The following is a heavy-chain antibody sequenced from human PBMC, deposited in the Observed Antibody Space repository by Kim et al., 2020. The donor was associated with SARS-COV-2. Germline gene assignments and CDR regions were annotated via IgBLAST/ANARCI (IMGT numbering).Heavy chain of an antibody. CDR2: INPNSGGT. D-gene: IGHD6-19*01. CDR3: ARDAPLYSSGWYAGGGWFDP. J-gene: IGHJ5*02. CDR1: GYTFTGYY. Sequence: ASVKVSCKASGYTFTGYYMHWVRQAPGQGLEWMGWINPNSGGTNYAQKIQGRVTMTRDTSISTAYMELSRLRSDDTAVYYCARDAPLYSSGWYAGGGWFDPWGQGTLVTVSS. V-gene: IGHV1-2*02.